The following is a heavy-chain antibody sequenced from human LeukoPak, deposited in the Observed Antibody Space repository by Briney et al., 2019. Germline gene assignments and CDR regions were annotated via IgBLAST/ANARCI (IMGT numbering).Heavy chain of an antibody. CDR2: ISYDGSNK. V-gene: IGHV3-30*04. Sequence: GGSLRLSCAASGFTFSSYAMHWVRQAPGKGLEWVAVISYDGSNKYYADSVKGRFTISRDNSKNTLYLQMNSLRAEDTAVYYRARDLVRGVRPINWFDPWGQGTLVTVSS. D-gene: IGHD3-10*01. CDR1: GFTFSSYA. J-gene: IGHJ5*02. CDR3: ARDLVRGVRPINWFDP.